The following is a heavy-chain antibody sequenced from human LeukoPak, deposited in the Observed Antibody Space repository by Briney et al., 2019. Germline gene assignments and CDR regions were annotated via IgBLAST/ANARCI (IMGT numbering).Heavy chain of an antibody. J-gene: IGHJ3*02. CDR3: AKTYSSSWRYAFDI. D-gene: IGHD6-13*01. V-gene: IGHV3-30*18. CDR1: GFTFSSYG. CDR2: ISYDGSNK. Sequence: GRSLRLSCAASGFTFSSYGMHWVRQAPGKGLEWVAVISYDGSNKYYAGSVKGRFTISRDNSKNTLYLQMNSLRAEDTAVYYCAKTYSSSWRYAFDIWGQGTMVTVSS.